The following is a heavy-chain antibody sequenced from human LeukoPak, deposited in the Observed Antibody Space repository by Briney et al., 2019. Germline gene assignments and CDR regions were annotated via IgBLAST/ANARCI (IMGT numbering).Heavy chain of an antibody. Sequence: SETLSLTCAVYGGSFSGYYWSWIRQPPGKGLEWIGYIYYSGSTYYNPSLKSRVTISVDTSKNQFSLKLSSVTAADTAVYYCARDKGTMRAEFDYWGQGTLVTVSS. CDR2: IYYSGST. CDR1: GGSFSGYY. V-gene: IGHV4-34*09. D-gene: IGHD3-22*01. CDR3: ARDKGTMRAEFDY. J-gene: IGHJ4*02.